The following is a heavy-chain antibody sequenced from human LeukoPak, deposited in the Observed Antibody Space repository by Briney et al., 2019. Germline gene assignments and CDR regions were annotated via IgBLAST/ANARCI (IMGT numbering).Heavy chain of an antibody. J-gene: IGHJ5*02. CDR1: GDSVSGYY. Sequence: SETLSLTCIVSGDSVSGYYWTYIRQSPGKDLEWIGYIYHGGSTYYNPSLKSRVTISIDRPKNQFSLRLTSVTAADTAVYYCARINYYGSGLDLWGQGALVTVSS. CDR2: IYHGGST. CDR3: ARINYYGSGLDL. D-gene: IGHD3-10*01. V-gene: IGHV4-30-2*06.